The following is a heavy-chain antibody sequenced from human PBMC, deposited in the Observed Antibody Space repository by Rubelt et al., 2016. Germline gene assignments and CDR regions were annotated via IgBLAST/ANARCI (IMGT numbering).Heavy chain of an antibody. J-gene: IGHJ3*02. V-gene: IGHV3-23*01. CDR2: ISGSGGST. D-gene: IGHD4-17*01. Sequence: EWVSAISGSGGSTYYADSVKGRFTISRDNSKNTLYLQMNSLRAEDTAVYYRASDYLDAFDIWGQGTMVTVSS. CDR3: ASDYLDAFDI.